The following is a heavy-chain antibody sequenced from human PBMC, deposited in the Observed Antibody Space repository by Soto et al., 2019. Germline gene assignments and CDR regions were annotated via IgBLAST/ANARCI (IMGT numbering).Heavy chain of an antibody. CDR3: ARASSPHFDP. J-gene: IGHJ5*02. D-gene: IGHD2-15*01. V-gene: IGHV1-8*01. Sequence: QVQLVQSGAEVKKPGASVKVSCKASGYTFTSYDINWVRQATGQGLEWMGWMNPNRGNTGYAQKCQGRVTRTMNTSISTGYMELSSLRTEDTAVYYCARASSPHFDPWGQGSLVTVSS. CDR1: GYTFTSYD. CDR2: MNPNRGNT.